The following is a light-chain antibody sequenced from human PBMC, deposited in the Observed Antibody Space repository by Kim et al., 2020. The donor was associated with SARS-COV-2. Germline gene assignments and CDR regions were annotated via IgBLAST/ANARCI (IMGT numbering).Light chain of an antibody. Sequence: DFVMTQSPDSLTVSLGERATINCKSSQSVFYSSNNKNYLAWYQQKPGQPPKLLIYWASTRESGVPDRFSGSGSGTDFTLTISSLQADDVAVYHCQQYYTTPYTFGQGTKLEI. V-gene: IGKV4-1*01. CDR1: QSVFYSSNNKNY. J-gene: IGKJ2*01. CDR2: WAS. CDR3: QQYYTTPYT.